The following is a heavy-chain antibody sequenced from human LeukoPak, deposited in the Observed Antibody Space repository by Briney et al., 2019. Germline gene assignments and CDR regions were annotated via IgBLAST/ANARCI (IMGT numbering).Heavy chain of an antibody. D-gene: IGHD3-22*01. V-gene: IGHV3-30*04. Sequence: PGGSLRLSCAASGFTFSSYAMHWVRQAPGKGLEWVAVISYDGSNKYYADSVKGRFTFSIDNAKNSLYLQMNSLRAEDTAVYYCARGGHAYYDSSGYRYYFDYSGQGTRVTVSS. J-gene: IGHJ4*02. CDR2: ISYDGSNK. CDR1: GFTFSSYA. CDR3: ARGGHAYYDSSGYRYYFDY.